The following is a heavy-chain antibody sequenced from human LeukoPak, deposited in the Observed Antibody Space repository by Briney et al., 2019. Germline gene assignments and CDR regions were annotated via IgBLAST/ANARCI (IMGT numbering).Heavy chain of an antibody. V-gene: IGHV1-2*02. D-gene: IGHD5-24*01. CDR1: GYTFTGYY. J-gene: IGHJ4*02. Sequence: ASVKVSCKSSGYTFTGYYMRWVRQAPGQGLEWMGWITPNSGGTNYSQKFQGRVTMTRDTSISTAYMELSRLRPDDTAVYYCARRRWLHDFYFDFWGQGTLVSVSS. CDR2: ITPNSGGT. CDR3: ARRRWLHDFYFDF.